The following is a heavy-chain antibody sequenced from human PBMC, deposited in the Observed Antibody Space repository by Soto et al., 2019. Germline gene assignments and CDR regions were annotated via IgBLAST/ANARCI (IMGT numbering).Heavy chain of an antibody. CDR1: GFTFSSYW. Sequence: EVQLVESGGGLVQPGGSLRLSCAASGFTFSSYWMHWVRQAPGKGLVWVSRLKSDGSGTTYADSVKGRLTISRDNAKNTLFLQMTSLRAEDTAVYYCVRGDGDYYDGNVYLGRHWGQGTLVTVSS. J-gene: IGHJ4*02. D-gene: IGHD3-22*01. CDR2: LKSDGSGT. V-gene: IGHV3-74*01. CDR3: VRGDGDYYDGNVYLGRH.